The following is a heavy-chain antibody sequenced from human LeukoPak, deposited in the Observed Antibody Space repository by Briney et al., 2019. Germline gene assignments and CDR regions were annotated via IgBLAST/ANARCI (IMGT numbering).Heavy chain of an antibody. D-gene: IGHD6-19*01. CDR1: GYTFTGYY. J-gene: IGHJ4*02. CDR3: ARGDSSGWFHFDY. V-gene: IGHV1-2*02. CDR2: INPNSGGT. Sequence: ASVKVSCKASGYTFTGYYMHWVRQVPGQGLEWMGWINPNSGGTNYAQKFQGRVTMTRDTSISTAYMELSRLRSDDTAVYYCARGDSSGWFHFDYWGQGTLVTVSS.